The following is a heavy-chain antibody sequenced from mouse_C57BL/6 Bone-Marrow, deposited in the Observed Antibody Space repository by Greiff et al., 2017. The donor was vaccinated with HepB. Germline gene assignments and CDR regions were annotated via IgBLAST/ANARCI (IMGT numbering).Heavy chain of an antibody. Sequence: EVQLVESGGGLVQPGGSLKLSCAASGFTFSSYTMSWVRQTPEKRLEWVATISGGGGNTYYPDSVTGRFTISRDNAKNTLYLQMSSLRSEDTALYYCASKFITTVVYWYFDVWGTGTTVTVSS. J-gene: IGHJ1*03. CDR2: ISGGGGNT. CDR3: ASKFITTVVYWYFDV. V-gene: IGHV5-9*01. D-gene: IGHD1-1*01. CDR1: GFTFSSYT.